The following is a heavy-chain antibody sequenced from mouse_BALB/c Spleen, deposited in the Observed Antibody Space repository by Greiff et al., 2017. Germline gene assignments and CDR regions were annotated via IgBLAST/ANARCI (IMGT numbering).Heavy chain of an antibody. CDR3: ARDGNGWFAY. J-gene: IGHJ3*01. D-gene: IGHD2-1*01. CDR2: IDPYYGGT. Sequence: EVQLQQSGPELVKPGASVKISCKTSGYTFTDYTMHWVKQSNGKSLEWIGNIDPYYGGTSYNQKFKGKATLTVDKSSSTAYMQLKSLTSEDAAVYYCARDGNGWFAYWGQGTLVTVSA. V-gene: IGHV1-18*01. CDR1: GYTFTDYT.